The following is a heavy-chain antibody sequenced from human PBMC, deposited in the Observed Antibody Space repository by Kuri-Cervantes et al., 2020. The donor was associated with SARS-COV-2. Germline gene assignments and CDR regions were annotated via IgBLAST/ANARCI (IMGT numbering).Heavy chain of an antibody. J-gene: IGHJ4*02. CDR3: ASVLTGTTTAPDY. CDR1: GGSIRSGSYY. Sequence: LRLSCTVSGGSIRSGSYYWSWIRQPAGKGLEWIGFIYSSGVTNYNPSLKSRVTISADTSRNQFSLKLNSVTAADTAVYYCASVLTGTTTAPDYWGQGTLVTVSS. CDR2: IYSSGVT. V-gene: IGHV4-61*02. D-gene: IGHD1-7*01.